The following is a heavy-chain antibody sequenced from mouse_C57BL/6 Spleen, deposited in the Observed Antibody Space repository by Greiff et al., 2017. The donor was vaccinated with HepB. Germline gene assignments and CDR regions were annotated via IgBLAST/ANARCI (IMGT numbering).Heavy chain of an antibody. CDR3: TRDSNWGYFDD. D-gene: IGHD2-5*01. CDR2: ISSGGDYI. CDR1: GFTFSSYA. Sequence: EVQLVESGEGLVKPGGSLKLSCAASGFTFSSYAMSWVRQTPEKRLEWVAYISSGGDYIYYADTVKGRFTISRDNARNTLYLQMSSLKSEDTALYYCTRDSNWGYFDDWGQGTTLTVSS. V-gene: IGHV5-9-1*02. J-gene: IGHJ2*01.